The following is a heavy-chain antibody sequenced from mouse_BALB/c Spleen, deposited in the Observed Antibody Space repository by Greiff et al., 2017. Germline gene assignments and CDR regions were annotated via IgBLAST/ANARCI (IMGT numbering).Heavy chain of an antibody. J-gene: IGHJ4*01. CDR2: IYPGRGIT. CDR1: GYTFTSYW. Sequence: QVQLQPGAELVKPGASVKMSCKASGYTFTSYWINWVKQRPGQGLEWIGDIYPGRGITNYNEKFKSKATLTLDTSSSTAYMQLSSLTSEDSAVYYCSRGNYDYDVRAMDYWGQGTSVTVSS. V-gene: IGHV1-55*01. CDR3: SRGNYDYDVRAMDY. D-gene: IGHD2-4*01.